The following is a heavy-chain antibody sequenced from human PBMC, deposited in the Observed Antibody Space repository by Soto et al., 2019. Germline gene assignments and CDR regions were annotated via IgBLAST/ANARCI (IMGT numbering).Heavy chain of an antibody. V-gene: IGHV4-30-4*01. D-gene: IGHD2-15*01. Sequence: PSETLSLTCTVSGGSISSGDYYWSWIRQPPGKGLEWIGYIYYSGSTYYNPSLKSRVTISVDTSKNQFSLKLSSVTAADTAVYYCARYCSGGSCYYYYGMDVWGQGTTVTVSS. J-gene: IGHJ6*02. CDR2: IYYSGST. CDR1: GGSISSGDYY. CDR3: ARYCSGGSCYYYYGMDV.